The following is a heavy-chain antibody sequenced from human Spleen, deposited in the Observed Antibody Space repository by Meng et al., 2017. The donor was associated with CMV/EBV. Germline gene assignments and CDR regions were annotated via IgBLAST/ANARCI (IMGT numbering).Heavy chain of an antibody. D-gene: IGHD5-24*01. CDR2: ISSSSSTI. CDR3: ARHGDGAFDI. Sequence: GGSLRLSCAASGFTFSSYSMNWVRQAPGKGLEWVSYISSSSSTIYYADSVKGRFTISRDNAKNSLYLQMNSLRAEDTAVYYCARHGDGAFDIWGQGTMVTVSS. V-gene: IGHV3-48*04. CDR1: GFTFSSYS. J-gene: IGHJ3*02.